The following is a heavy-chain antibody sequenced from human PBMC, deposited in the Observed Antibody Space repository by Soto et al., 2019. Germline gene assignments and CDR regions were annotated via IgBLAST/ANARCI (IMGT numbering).Heavy chain of an antibody. CDR2: ISSSGSTI. J-gene: IGHJ4*02. D-gene: IGHD3-10*01. V-gene: IGHV3-48*03. CDR3: ARARAMVRGVIITPFGY. Sequence: GGSLRLSCAASGFTFSSYEMNWVRQAPGKGLEWVSYISSSGSTIYYADSVKGRFTISRDNAKNSLYLQMNSLRAEDTAVYYCARARAMVRGVIITPFGYWGQGTLVIVSS. CDR1: GFTFSSYE.